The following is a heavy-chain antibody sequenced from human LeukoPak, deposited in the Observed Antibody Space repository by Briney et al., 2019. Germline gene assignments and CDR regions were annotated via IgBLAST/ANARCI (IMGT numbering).Heavy chain of an antibody. J-gene: IGHJ4*02. D-gene: IGHD6-6*01. V-gene: IGHV4-34*01. Sequence: PSETLSLTCTVYGGSFGGFYWSWVRQPPGTGLEWIGHINDSGGTNYNPSLKSRITISLDTSNNNFSLKMNSVTAADTAVYFCARRPAYSSSSGFNLWGQGTLVTVSS. CDR1: GGSFGGFY. CDR2: INDSGGT. CDR3: ARRPAYSSSSGFNL.